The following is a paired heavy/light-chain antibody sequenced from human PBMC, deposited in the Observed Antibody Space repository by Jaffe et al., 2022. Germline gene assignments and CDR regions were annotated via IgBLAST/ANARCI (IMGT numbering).Light chain of an antibody. CDR1: QSVLYSSNNRNY. V-gene: IGKV4-1*01. CDR3: QHYYTTPLT. J-gene: IGKJ3*01. CDR2: WAS. Sequence: DIVMTQSPDSLAVSLGERATINCKSSQSVLYSSNNRNYLAWYQQKAGQPPKLLIYWASTRESGVPDRFSGSGSGTDFTLTISSLQAEDVAVYYCQHYYTTPLTFGPGTKVDIK.
Heavy chain of an antibody. CDR2: TSHGGDNK. CDR3: AKDRSSGSSGWYGDFQD. CDR1: GFTFSSYG. J-gene: IGHJ1*01. D-gene: IGHD6-19*01. V-gene: IGHV3-30*18. Sequence: QVQLVESGGGVVQPGRSLRLSCAASGFTFSSYGMHWVRQAPGRGLEWVAVTSHGGDNKYYADSVRGRFTISRDNSRNTLFLQMNSLNPEDTAVYYCAKDRSSGSSGWYGDFQDWGQGTLVTVSS.